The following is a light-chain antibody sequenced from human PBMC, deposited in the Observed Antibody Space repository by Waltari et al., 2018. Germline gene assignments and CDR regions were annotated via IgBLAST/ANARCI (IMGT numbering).Light chain of an antibody. CDR3: QQRSNWQVT. V-gene: IGKV3-11*01. CDR2: VAS. CDR1: QSVSSY. Sequence: EIVLTQSPATLSLSPGERATLSCRASQSVSSYLAWYQQKPGQAPRLLIYVASNGATGIPARFSGSGSGTDFTLTISSLEPEDFAVYYCQQRSNWQVTFGGGTKVEIK. J-gene: IGKJ4*01.